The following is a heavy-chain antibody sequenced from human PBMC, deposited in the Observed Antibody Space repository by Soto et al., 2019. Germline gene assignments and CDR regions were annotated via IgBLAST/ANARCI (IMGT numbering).Heavy chain of an antibody. CDR1: GYTFTSYG. D-gene: IGHD3-10*01. V-gene: IGHV1-18*01. CDR3: ARDHLQGVTMVRGPDGVYY. CDR2: ISAYNGNT. J-gene: IGHJ4*02. Sequence: QVQLVQSGAEVKKPGASVKVSCKASGYTFTSYGISWVRQAPGQGLEWMGWISAYNGNTNYAQKLQGRVTMTTDTSTRTAYMGLRSLRSDDTAVYYCARDHLQGVTMVRGPDGVYYWGQGTLVTVSS.